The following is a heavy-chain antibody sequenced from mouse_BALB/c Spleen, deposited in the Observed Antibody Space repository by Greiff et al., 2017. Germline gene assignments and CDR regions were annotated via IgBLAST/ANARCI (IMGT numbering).Heavy chain of an antibody. CDR3: ARSGYGNSFAY. D-gene: IGHD2-10*02. CDR2: ISSGSSTI. J-gene: IGHJ3*01. Sequence: EVQLKESGGGLVQPGGSRKLSCAASGFTFSSFGMHWVRQAPEKGLEWVAYISSGSSTIYYADTVKGRFTISRDNPKNTLFLQMTSLRSEDTAMYYCARSGYGNSFAYWGQGTLVTVSA. CDR1: GFTFSSFG. V-gene: IGHV5-17*02.